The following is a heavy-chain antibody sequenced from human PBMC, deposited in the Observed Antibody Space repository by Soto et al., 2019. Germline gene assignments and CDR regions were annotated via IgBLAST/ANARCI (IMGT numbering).Heavy chain of an antibody. CDR1: GFTFSNTW. Sequence: EVQLVESGGGLVKPGGSLRLSCAASGFTFSNTWLNWVRQAPGKGLEWVGRIKRQTDGGTTDYAAPVKGRFTISRFDSTKPLHLHMTRLKIEEIAVSFWSTDVVVGQIKPGFYHPVNPWGQGTAVTVSS. D-gene: IGHD2-15*01. CDR3: STDVVVGQIKPGFYHPVNP. J-gene: IGHJ6*02. V-gene: IGHV3-15*07. CDR2: IKRQTDGGTT.